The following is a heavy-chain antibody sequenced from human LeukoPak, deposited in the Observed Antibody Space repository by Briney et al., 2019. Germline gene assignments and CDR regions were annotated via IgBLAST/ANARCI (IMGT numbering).Heavy chain of an antibody. Sequence: GSLRLSCAASGFTFSSYAMSWVRQAPGKGLEWIGEINHSGSTNYNPSLKSRVTISVDTSKNQFSLKLSSVTAADTAVYYCARGGGGAVPPDYWGQGTLVTVSS. V-gene: IGHV4-34*01. J-gene: IGHJ4*02. D-gene: IGHD6-19*01. CDR1: GFTFSSYA. CDR2: INHSGST. CDR3: ARGGGGAVPPDY.